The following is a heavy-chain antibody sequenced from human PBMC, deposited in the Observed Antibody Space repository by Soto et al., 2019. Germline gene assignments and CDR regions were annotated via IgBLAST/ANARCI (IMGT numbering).Heavy chain of an antibody. D-gene: IGHD5-12*01. J-gene: IGHJ4*02. CDR3: VSRRDGYNLVTDY. Sequence: PSETLSLTCTVSGGYISGSTSYWGWIRQPPGEGLEWIGNIYYSGNTYYHPSLKSRLTISVDTSKNQFSLRLSSVTAADTAVYYCVSRRDGYNLVTDYWGQGTLVTVSS. CDR1: GGYISGSTSY. V-gene: IGHV4-39*01. CDR2: IYYSGNT.